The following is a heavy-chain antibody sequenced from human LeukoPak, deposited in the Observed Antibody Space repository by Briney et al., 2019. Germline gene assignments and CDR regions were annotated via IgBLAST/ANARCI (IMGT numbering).Heavy chain of an antibody. CDR1: GFTFNDYY. CDR2: MSGSGGFTT. D-gene: IGHD2-15*01. Sequence: GGSLRLSCAASGFTFNDYYMSWLRQAPGKGLEWVSYMSGSGGFTTFYADSVKGRFTISRDDAKNLLYLQMHNLRSEDTAVYFCARDTVYGSYYFDNWGQGILVTVSS. J-gene: IGHJ4*02. V-gene: IGHV3-11*01. CDR3: ARDTVYGSYYFDN.